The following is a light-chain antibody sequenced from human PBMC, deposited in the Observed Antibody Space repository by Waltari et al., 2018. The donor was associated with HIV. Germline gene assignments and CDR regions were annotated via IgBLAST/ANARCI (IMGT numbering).Light chain of an antibody. CDR3: QAWDSSSHVV. Sequence: SYELTQPPSVSVSPGQTASITCSGAKLGDKYACWYQQKPGQSPVLVIYQDSKRPSGIPERFSGSNSGNTATLTISGTQAVDEADYYCQAWDSSSHVVFGGGTNLTVL. CDR2: QDS. J-gene: IGLJ2*01. CDR1: KLGDKY. V-gene: IGLV3-1*01.